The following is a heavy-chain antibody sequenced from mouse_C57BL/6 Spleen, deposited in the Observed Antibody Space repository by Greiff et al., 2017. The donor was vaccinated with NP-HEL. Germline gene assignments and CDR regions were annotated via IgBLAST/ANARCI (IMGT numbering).Heavy chain of an antibody. Sequence: QVQLQQSGPELVKPGASVKLSCKASGYTFTSYDINWVKQRPGQGLEWIGWIYPRDGSTKYNEKFKGTATLTVDTSSSTAYMELHSLTSEDSAVYFCARSGYHEVYAMDYWGQGTSVTVSS. CDR3: ARSGYHEVYAMDY. V-gene: IGHV1-85*01. J-gene: IGHJ4*01. CDR1: GYTFTSYD. CDR2: IYPRDGST. D-gene: IGHD3-2*02.